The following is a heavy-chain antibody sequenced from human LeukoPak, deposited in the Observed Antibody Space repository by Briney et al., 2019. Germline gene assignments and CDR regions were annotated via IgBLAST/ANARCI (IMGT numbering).Heavy chain of an antibody. CDR2: IYSVGTT. CDR3: AAYSSCDY. D-gene: IGHD6-6*01. Sequence: GGSLRLSCAASGFTFSSYWMTWVRQAPGKGLEWVALIYSVGTTFYADSVKGRFTVSRDHSKNTLYLQMNSLRAEDTAVYYCAAYSSCDYWGQGALATVSS. J-gene: IGHJ4*02. V-gene: IGHV3-53*01. CDR1: GFTFSSYW.